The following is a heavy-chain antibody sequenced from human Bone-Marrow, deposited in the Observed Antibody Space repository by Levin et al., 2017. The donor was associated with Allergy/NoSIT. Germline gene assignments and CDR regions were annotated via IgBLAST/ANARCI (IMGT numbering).Heavy chain of an antibody. CDR3: TRESKKIQLTNWFDP. J-gene: IGHJ5*02. V-gene: IGHV1-2*02. CDR1: GYTFTGHY. Sequence: ASVKVSCKASGYTFTGHYTHWVRQAPGQGLEWMGWINPNSGGTNYAQKFQGRVTMTRDTSISTAYMELSRLRSDDTAVYYCTRESKKIQLTNWFDPWGQGTLVTVSS. CDR2: INPNSGGT. D-gene: IGHD5-18*01.